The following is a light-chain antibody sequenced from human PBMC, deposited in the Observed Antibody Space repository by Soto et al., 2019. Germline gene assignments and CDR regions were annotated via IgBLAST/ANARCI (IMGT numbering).Light chain of an antibody. J-gene: IGKJ1*01. CDR1: QSVSSSY. CDR2: DAS. V-gene: IGKV3-20*01. CDR3: QQYGSSPQGT. Sequence: EIVLTQSPGTLSLSPGERATLSCRASQSVSSSYLAWYQQKPGQAPRLLIYDASSRATGIPDRFSGSGSGTDFTLTISRLEPEDFAVYYCQQYGSSPQGTFGQGTKVDIK.